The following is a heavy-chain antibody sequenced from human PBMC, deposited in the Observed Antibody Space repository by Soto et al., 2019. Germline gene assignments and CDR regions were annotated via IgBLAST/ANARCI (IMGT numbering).Heavy chain of an antibody. D-gene: IGHD2-2*01. CDR2: IKQDGSEK. CDR1: GFTFNNYW. Sequence: GGSLRLSCAASGFTFNNYWMTWVRQAPGKGLEWVANIKQDGSEKYYVDSVRGRFTISRDNAENSLYLQMNSLRAEDTAVYYCARASSTTAYYYYYYMAVWGKGTAVNVSS. J-gene: IGHJ6*03. V-gene: IGHV3-7*01. CDR3: ARASSTTAYYYYYYMAV.